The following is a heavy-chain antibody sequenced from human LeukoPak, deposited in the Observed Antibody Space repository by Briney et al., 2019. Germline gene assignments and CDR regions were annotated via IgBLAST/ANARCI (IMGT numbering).Heavy chain of an antibody. V-gene: IGHV7-4-1*02. D-gene: IGHD3-10*01. CDR3: ARGGLLWFGELPQDAFDI. J-gene: IGHJ3*02. CDR1: GYTFTSYA. Sequence: ASVKVSCNASGYTFTSYAMNWVRQAPGQGLEWMGWINTNTGNPTYAQGFTGCFVFSLDTSVSTAYLQISSLKAEDTAVYYCARGGLLWFGELPQDAFDIWGQGTMVTVSS. CDR2: INTNTGNP.